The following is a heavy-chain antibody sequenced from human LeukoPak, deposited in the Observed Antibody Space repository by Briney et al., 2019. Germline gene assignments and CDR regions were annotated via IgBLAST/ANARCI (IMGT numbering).Heavy chain of an antibody. J-gene: IGHJ4*02. CDR3: ARDSPDYGGKGFDY. Sequence: GGSLRLSCAASGFTFSSYTMSWVRQAPGKGLEWVSTITTSDGNTYYADSVKGRFTISRDNSKNSLYLQMNSLRAEDTAIYYCARDSPDYGGKGFDYWGQGTLVTVSS. CDR1: GFTFSSYT. D-gene: IGHD4-23*01. CDR2: ITTSDGNT. V-gene: IGHV3-23*01.